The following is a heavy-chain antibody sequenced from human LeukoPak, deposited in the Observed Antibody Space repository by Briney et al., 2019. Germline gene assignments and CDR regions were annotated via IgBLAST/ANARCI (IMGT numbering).Heavy chain of an antibody. CDR2: FDPEDGET. J-gene: IGHJ4*02. CDR3: ATPGDTAMVRPLDY. V-gene: IGHV1-24*01. CDR1: GYTLTELS. Sequence: ASVKVSCKVSGYTLTELSMHWVRQAPGKGLEWMGGFDPEDGETIYAQKFQGRVTMTEDTSTDTAYMELSSLRSEDTAVYHCATPGDTAMVRPLDYWGQGTLVTVSS. D-gene: IGHD5-18*01.